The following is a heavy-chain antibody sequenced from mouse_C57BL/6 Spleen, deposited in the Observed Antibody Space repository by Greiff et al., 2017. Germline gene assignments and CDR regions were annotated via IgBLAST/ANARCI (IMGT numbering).Heavy chain of an antibody. CDR3: AEGDVYYRNWCAMDY. D-gene: IGHD2-1*01. CDR2: IHPSDSDT. CDR1: GYTFTSYW. Sequence: QVQLQQPGAELVKPGASVKVSCTASGYTFTSYWMHWVKQRPGQGLEWIGRIHPSDSDTNYNQKFKGKATLTVDKSASTAYRQRSSLTSEDSAVYYGAEGDVYYRNWCAMDYWGQGTSVTVSS. J-gene: IGHJ4*01. V-gene: IGHV1-74*01.